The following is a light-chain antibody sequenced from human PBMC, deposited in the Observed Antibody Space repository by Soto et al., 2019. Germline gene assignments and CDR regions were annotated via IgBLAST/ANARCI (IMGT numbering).Light chain of an antibody. CDR3: QQLNSFPQT. V-gene: IGKV1-9*01. CDR2: AAS. CDR1: QGISSF. Sequence: DIQLTQSPSFLSASVGDRVTITCRASQGISSFLAWYQQKPGKAPKLLIYAASALQSGVPSRFSGSGSGTEFTLTNSSLQPEDSATYYCQQLNSFPQTFGKGTKVEIK. J-gene: IGKJ1*01.